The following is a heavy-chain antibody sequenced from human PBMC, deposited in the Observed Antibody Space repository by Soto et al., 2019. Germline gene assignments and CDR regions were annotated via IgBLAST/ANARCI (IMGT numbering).Heavy chain of an antibody. V-gene: IGHV1-18*01. J-gene: IGHJ4*02. Sequence: ASVKVSCKASGYTFTSYGISWVRQAPGQGLEWMGWISAYNGNTNYAQKLQGRVTMTTDTSTSTAYMELRSLRSDDTAVYYCARTPLTYYDDSSGYTGPFDYWGKGTLVTVSS. CDR3: ARTPLTYYDDSSGYTGPFDY. D-gene: IGHD3-22*01. CDR1: GYTFTSYG. CDR2: ISAYNGNT.